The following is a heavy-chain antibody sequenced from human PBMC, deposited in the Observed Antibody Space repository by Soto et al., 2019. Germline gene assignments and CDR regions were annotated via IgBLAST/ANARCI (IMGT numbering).Heavy chain of an antibody. V-gene: IGHV4-39*01. Sequence: PSETLSLTCTVSGGSISSSSYYWGWIRQPPGKGLEWIGSIYYSGSTYYNPSLKSRVTISVDTSKNQFSLKLGSVTAADTAVYYCASISIAVAGTPLDYWGQGTLVTVSS. D-gene: IGHD6-19*01. CDR2: IYYSGST. J-gene: IGHJ4*02. CDR1: GGSISSSSYY. CDR3: ASISIAVAGTPLDY.